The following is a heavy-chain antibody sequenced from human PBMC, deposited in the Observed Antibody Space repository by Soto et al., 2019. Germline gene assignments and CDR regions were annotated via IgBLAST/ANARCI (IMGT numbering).Heavy chain of an antibody. CDR3: ATLWFGEGGGMDV. D-gene: IGHD3-10*01. V-gene: IGHV1-69*02. CDR2: IIPILGIA. Sequence: QVQLVQSGAEVKKPGSSVKVSCKASGGTFSSYTISWVRQAPGQGLEWMGRIIPILGIANYAQKFQGRVTITADKSTSTAYMELSSLRSEDTAVYYCATLWFGEGGGMDVWGQGTTVTVSS. CDR1: GGTFSSYT. J-gene: IGHJ6*02.